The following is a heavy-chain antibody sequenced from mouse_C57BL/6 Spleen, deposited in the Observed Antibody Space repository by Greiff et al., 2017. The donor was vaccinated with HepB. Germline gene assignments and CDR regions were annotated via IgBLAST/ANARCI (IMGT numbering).Heavy chain of an antibody. D-gene: IGHD2-4*01. CDR3: ARGGSYDYDAAWFAY. CDR2: INPSNGGT. Sequence: VQLQQPGTVLVKPCSSFQLSCLASLYTFPCFLMPLVSHLPGHVLELIGNINPSNGGTNYNEKFNSKATLTVDKSSSTAYMQLSSLTSEDSAVYYCARGGSYDYDAAWFAYWGQGTLVTVSA. CDR1: LYTFPCFL. J-gene: IGHJ3*01. V-gene: IGHV1-53*01.